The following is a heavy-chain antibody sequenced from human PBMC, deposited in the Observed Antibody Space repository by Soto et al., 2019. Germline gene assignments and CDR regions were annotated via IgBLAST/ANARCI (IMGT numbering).Heavy chain of an antibody. CDR2: ISGTGNSI. CDR3: ARGTGIGDRLIDY. V-gene: IGHV3-48*02. CDR1: GFTFSRYS. J-gene: IGHJ4*02. D-gene: IGHD3-9*01. Sequence: GGSLRLSCAGSGFTFSRYSFNWVRQAPGKGLELVSYISGTGNSILYADSVEGRLTISRDNARNILFLEMDSLRDEDTAVYYCARGTGIGDRLIDYWGQGTLVTVS.